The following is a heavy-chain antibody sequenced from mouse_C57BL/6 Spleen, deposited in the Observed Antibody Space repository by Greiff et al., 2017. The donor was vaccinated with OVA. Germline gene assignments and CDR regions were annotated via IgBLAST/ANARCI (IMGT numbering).Heavy chain of an antibody. CDR2: ISYDGSN. Sequence: ESGPGLVKPSQSLSLTCSVTGYSITSGYYWNWIRQFPGNKLEWMGYISYDGSNNYNPSLKNRISITRDTSKNQFFLKLNSVTTEDTATYYCARDQTGFAYWGQGTLVTVSA. V-gene: IGHV3-6*01. D-gene: IGHD4-1*01. CDR3: ARDQTGFAY. CDR1: GYSITSGYY. J-gene: IGHJ3*01.